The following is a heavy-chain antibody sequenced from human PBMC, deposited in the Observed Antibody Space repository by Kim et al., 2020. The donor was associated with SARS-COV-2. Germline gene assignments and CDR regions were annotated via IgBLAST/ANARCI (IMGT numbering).Heavy chain of an antibody. D-gene: IGHD3-22*01. CDR1: GFTFSSYA. Sequence: GGSLRLSCSASGFTFSSYAMHWVRQAPGKGLEYVSAISSNGGSTYYADSVKGRFTISRDNSKNTLYLQMSSLRAEDTAVYYCVKWDSEYYYDSSGYYPHGEYFQHWGQGTLVTVSS. CDR3: VKWDSEYYYDSSGYYPHGEYFQH. CDR2: ISSNGGST. V-gene: IGHV3-64D*09. J-gene: IGHJ1*01.